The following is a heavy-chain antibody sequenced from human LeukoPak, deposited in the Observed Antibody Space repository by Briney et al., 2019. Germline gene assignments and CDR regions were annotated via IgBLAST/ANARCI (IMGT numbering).Heavy chain of an antibody. J-gene: IGHJ5*02. D-gene: IGHD3-3*01. CDR3: ARAFNYDFWSGYKENWFDP. V-gene: IGHV1-2*06. CDR1: GYTFTGYY. CDR2: INPNSGGT. Sequence: GASVKVSCKASGYTFTGYYMHWVRQAPGQGLEWMGRINPNSGGTNYAQKFQGRVTMTRDTSISTAYMELSRLRSDDTAVYYCARAFNYDFWSGYKENWFDPWGQGTLVTVSS.